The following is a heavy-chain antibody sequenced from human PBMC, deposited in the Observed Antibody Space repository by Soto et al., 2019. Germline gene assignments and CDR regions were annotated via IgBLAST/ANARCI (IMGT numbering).Heavy chain of an antibody. V-gene: IGHV4-34*01. CDR3: ARWRATVTTRYFQH. J-gene: IGHJ1*01. CDR2: INHSGST. Sequence: SETLSLTCAVYGGSFSGYYWSWIRQPPGKGLEWIGEINHSGSTNYNPSLKSRVTISVDTSKNQFSLKLSSVTAADTAVYYCARWRATVTTRYFQHWGQGTLVTVSS. CDR1: GGSFSGYY. D-gene: IGHD4-17*01.